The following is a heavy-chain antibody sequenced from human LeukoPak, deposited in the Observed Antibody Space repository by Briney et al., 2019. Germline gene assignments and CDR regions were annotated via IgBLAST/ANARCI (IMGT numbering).Heavy chain of an antibody. D-gene: IGHD2-15*01. CDR1: GYSFTSYW. V-gene: IGHV5-51*01. Sequence: GESLKISCKGSGYSFTSYWIGWVRQMPGKGLEWMGIIYPGDSDTRYSPSFQGQVTISADKSISTAYLQWSSLKASDTAMYYCARISRYCSGGSCYSSWFGPWGQGTLVTVSS. J-gene: IGHJ5*02. CDR3: ARISRYCSGGSCYSSWFGP. CDR2: IYPGDSDT.